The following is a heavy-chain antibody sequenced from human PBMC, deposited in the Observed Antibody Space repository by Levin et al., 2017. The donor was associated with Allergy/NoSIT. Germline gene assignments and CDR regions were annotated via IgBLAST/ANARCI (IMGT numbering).Heavy chain of an antibody. J-gene: IGHJ4*02. V-gene: IGHV3-30*03. CDR2: ISYDGSNK. CDR3: ARPRNTYYDKIGGLEY. CDR1: GFTFSTYG. Sequence: GGSLRLSCAASGFTFSTYGMHWVRQAPGKGLEWVAVISYDGSNKFYADSVKGRFTISRDNSKNTLYLQMNSLRAEDTAVYYCARPRNTYYDKIGGLEYWGQGTLVTVSS. D-gene: IGHD3-9*01.